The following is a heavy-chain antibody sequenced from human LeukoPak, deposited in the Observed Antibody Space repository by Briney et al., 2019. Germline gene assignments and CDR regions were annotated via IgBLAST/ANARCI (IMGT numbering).Heavy chain of an antibody. V-gene: IGHV4-4*07. CDR2: IYTSGST. CDR1: GGSISSYY. J-gene: IGHJ5*02. Sequence: SETLSLTCTVSGGSISSYYWSWIRQPAGKGLEWIGRIYTSGSTNYNPSLKSRVTMSVDTSKNQFSLKLTSVTAADTAVYYCARTNCSSARCYGANWFDPWGQGTLVTVSS. CDR3: ARTNCSSARCYGANWFDP. D-gene: IGHD2-2*01.